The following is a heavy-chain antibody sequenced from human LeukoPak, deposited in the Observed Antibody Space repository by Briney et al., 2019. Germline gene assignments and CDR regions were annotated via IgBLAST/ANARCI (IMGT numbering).Heavy chain of an antibody. CDR2: ISGGDNNT. J-gene: IGHJ4*02. V-gene: IGHV3-23*01. CDR1: GFTFNSYA. Sequence: GGSLRLSCAASGFTFNSYAMSWVRQALGKGLEWVSTISGGDNNTYYADSVKGRSTISRDNSKNTVYLQVNSLRADDTAVYYCAKSPYDHWGQGTLVTVSS. CDR3: AKSPYDH.